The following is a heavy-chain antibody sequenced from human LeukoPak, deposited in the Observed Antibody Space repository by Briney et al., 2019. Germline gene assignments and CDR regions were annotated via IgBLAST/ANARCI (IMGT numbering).Heavy chain of an antibody. Sequence: WXWXXXXXGKGLQWIPYIYYSGTTNYNPSLKSRVTISVDTSKNQFSLKLSSVTAADTAVYYCARGSTRFDYWGQGTLVTVSS. J-gene: IGHJ4*02. CDR2: IYYSGTT. V-gene: IGHV4-59*01. CDR3: ARGSTRFDY.